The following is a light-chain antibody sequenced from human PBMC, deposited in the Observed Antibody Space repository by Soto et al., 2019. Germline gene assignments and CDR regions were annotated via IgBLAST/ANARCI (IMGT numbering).Light chain of an antibody. Sequence: AIQMTQSPSSLSASVGDRVTITCRASQGIRNDLGWYQQKPGKAPKLLIYAAYSLQSGVPSRFSGSGSGTDFTLTIRSLQPEDFATYYCIQDYNYPWTVGQGTKVDIK. CDR2: AAY. V-gene: IGKV1-6*01. CDR1: QGIRND. CDR3: IQDYNYPWT. J-gene: IGKJ1*01.